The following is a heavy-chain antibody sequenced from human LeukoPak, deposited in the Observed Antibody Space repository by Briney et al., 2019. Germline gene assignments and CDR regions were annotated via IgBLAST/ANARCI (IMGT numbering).Heavy chain of an antibody. J-gene: IGHJ4*02. CDR2: TLYRSKWYN. CDR3: AREVAGTYAFDY. Sequence: SQTLSLTCAISGDILSSNTAAWHWLRQSPSRGLEWLGRTLYRSKWYNDYALSVKSRISINPDTSKNQFSLQLNFVTPEDTAVYYCAREVAGTYAFDYWGQGTLVTVSS. D-gene: IGHD6-19*01. CDR1: GDILSSNTAA. V-gene: IGHV6-1*01.